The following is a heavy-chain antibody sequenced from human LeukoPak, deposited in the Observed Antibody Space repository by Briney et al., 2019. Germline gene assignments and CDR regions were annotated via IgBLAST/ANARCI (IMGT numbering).Heavy chain of an antibody. Sequence: GGSLRLSCAASGFSFNDYWMSWVRQAPGKGLEWVAHIKQDGSDKYYVDSVKGRFTISRDNAKHSLYLQMSSLRAEDTAMYYCARDRDYYDSSGYYLFDYWGQGTLVTVSS. V-gene: IGHV3-7*03. D-gene: IGHD3-22*01. CDR3: ARDRDYYDSSGYYLFDY. CDR2: IKQDGSDK. CDR1: GFSFNDYW. J-gene: IGHJ4*02.